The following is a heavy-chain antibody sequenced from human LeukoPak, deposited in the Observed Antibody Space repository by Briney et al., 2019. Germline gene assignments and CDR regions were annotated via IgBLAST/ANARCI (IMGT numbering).Heavy chain of an antibody. CDR1: GFTSSDYY. Sequence: GGSLRLSRAASGFTSSDYYMSWIRQAPGKGLEWVSYISSSGSTIYYADSVKGRFTISRDNAKNSLYLQMNSLRAEDTAVYYCARDTDTAMVPFDYWGQGTLVTVSS. D-gene: IGHD5-18*01. V-gene: IGHV3-11*04. J-gene: IGHJ4*02. CDR3: ARDTDTAMVPFDY. CDR2: ISSSGSTI.